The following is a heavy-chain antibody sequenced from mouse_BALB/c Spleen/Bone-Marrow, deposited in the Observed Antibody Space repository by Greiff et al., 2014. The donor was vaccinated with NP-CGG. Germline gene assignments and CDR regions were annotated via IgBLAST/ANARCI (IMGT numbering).Heavy chain of an antibody. CDR1: GYTFTSSW. CDR3: ARSYRFWYFDV. D-gene: IGHD2-14*01. V-gene: IGHV1S130*01. J-gene: IGHJ1*01. Sequence: QVQLQQPGSVLVRPGASVKLSCKASGYTFTSSWMHWAKQRPGQGLEWIGDIHPNSGNTNYNEKFRGKATLIVDTSSNTAYVDLSSLTAEDSAVYYCARSYRFWYFDVWGAGTTVTVSS. CDR2: IHPNSGNT.